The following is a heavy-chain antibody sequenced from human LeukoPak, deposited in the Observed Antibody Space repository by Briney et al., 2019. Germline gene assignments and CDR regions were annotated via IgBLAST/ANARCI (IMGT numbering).Heavy chain of an antibody. Sequence: PSETLSLTCTVSGGSFSSYFWSWIRQPPGKGLEWIGYIYFSGSTNYNPSLKSRVTISVDTSKNQFSLKLSSVTAADTAVYYCARGVYIWGSYRYFAFDYWGQGTLVTVSS. CDR1: GGSFSSYF. D-gene: IGHD3-16*02. CDR2: IYFSGST. J-gene: IGHJ4*02. V-gene: IGHV4-59*01. CDR3: ARGVYIWGSYRYFAFDY.